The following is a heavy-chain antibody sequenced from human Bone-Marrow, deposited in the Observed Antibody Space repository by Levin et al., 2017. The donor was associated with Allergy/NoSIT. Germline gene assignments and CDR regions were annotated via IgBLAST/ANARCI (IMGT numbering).Heavy chain of an antibody. D-gene: IGHD6-19*01. Sequence: GGSLRLSCTASGFTFHTSAMTWVRQAPGRGLAWVSAISGSGDMTSYADSVKGRFTVFRDNSKNMLFLQMDSLRVEDTDVFYCAKGSSGWFQETDSWGQGTLVTVSS. CDR2: ISGSGDMT. V-gene: IGHV3-23*01. CDR3: AKGSSGWFQETDS. CDR1: GFTFHTSA. J-gene: IGHJ4*02.